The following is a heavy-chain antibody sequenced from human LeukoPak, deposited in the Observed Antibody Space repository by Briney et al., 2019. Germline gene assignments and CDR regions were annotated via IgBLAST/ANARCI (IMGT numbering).Heavy chain of an antibody. CDR1: GGSISSGDYY. CDR3: ARGYCSSTSCYISYYFDY. V-gene: IGHV4-30-2*01. J-gene: IGHJ4*02. D-gene: IGHD2-2*02. CDR2: IYHSGIT. Sequence: SQTLSLTFTVSGGSISSGDYYWSWIRQPPGKGLEWIGFIYHSGITYYNSSLKSRVTRSVDRSMDQFSLKLSSVTAADTAVYYCARGYCSSTSCYISYYFDYWGQGTLVTVSS.